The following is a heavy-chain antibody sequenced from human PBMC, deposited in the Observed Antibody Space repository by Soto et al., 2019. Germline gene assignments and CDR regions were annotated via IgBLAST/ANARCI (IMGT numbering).Heavy chain of an antibody. Sequence: SETLSLTCTVSGGSISSYYWSWIRQPPGKGLEWIGYIYYSGSTNYNPSLKSRVTISVDTSKNQFSLKLSSVTAADTAVYYCARVYGVLRFLEYNTQRAGEFDPWGQGTLVTVSS. CDR1: GGSISSYY. D-gene: IGHD3-3*01. CDR3: ARVYGVLRFLEYNTQRAGEFDP. J-gene: IGHJ5*02. V-gene: IGHV4-59*01. CDR2: IYYSGST.